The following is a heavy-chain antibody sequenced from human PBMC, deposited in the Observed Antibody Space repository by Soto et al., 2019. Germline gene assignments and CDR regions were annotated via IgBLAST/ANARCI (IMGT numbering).Heavy chain of an antibody. CDR1: GYTFTSYD. CDR2: MNPNSGNT. CDR3: AGGPRNWGVDY. J-gene: IGHJ4*02. D-gene: IGHD7-27*01. V-gene: IGHV1-8*01. Sequence: QVQLVQSGAEVKKPGASVKVSCKAAGYTFTSYDINWVRQATGQDFEWMGWMNPNSGNTAYAQKFQGAGNMTRDTPKSQALMELSSLTSEDTAVYYWAGGPRNWGVDYWGQGTLVTVSS.